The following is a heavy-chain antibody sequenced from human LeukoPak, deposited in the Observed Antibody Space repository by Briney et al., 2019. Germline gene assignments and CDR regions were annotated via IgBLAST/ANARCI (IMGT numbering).Heavy chain of an antibody. CDR1: GFTFSSYA. J-gene: IGHJ4*02. CDR3: ATSPRYCSSTSCYPVYFDY. D-gene: IGHD2-2*01. CDR2: ISGSGGST. V-gene: IGHV3-23*01. Sequence: TGGSLRLSCAASGFTFSSYAMSWVRQAPGKGLEWVSAISGSGGSTYYADSVKGRFTVSRDNSKNTLYLQMNSLRAEDTAVYYCATSPRYCSSTSCYPVYFDYWGQGTLVTVSS.